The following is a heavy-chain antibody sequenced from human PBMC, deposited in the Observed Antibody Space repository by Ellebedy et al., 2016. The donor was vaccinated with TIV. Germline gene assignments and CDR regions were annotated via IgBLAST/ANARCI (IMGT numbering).Heavy chain of an antibody. V-gene: IGHV3-30-3*01. Sequence: GGSLRLXXAASGFTFSYYSMHWVRQAPGKGLEWVAVISHDGSNKYHAESVKGRFTISRDDSKNTLYLQMNTLRTEDTALYFCARGSSSRGYFDSWGQGTLVTASS. J-gene: IGHJ4*02. CDR3: ARGSSSRGYFDS. D-gene: IGHD6-13*01. CDR1: GFTFSYYS. CDR2: ISHDGSNK.